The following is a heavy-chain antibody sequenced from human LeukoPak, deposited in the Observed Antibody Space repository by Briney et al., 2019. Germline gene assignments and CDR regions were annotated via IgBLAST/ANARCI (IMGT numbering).Heavy chain of an antibody. V-gene: IGHV4-4*09. Sequence: SETLSLTCTVAGSISSYYWSWIRQPPGKGLEWIGYIYTSGSTNYNPSLKSRVTISVDTSKNQFSLDLSSVTAADTAVYYCARQKCTSTSCLTKNAFDIWGQGTMVTVSS. CDR1: GSISSYY. CDR3: ARQKCTSTSCLTKNAFDI. D-gene: IGHD2-2*01. CDR2: IYTSGST. J-gene: IGHJ3*02.